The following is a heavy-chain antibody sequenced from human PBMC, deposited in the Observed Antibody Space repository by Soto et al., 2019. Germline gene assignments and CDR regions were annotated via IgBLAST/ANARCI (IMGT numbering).Heavy chain of an antibody. CDR3: ARRKVTIFGVVKYAFDI. D-gene: IGHD3-3*01. J-gene: IGHJ3*02. CDR1: GGSISSGDYY. Sequence: SETLSLTCTVSGGSISSGDYYWSWIRQPPGKGLEWIGYIYYSGSTNYNPSLKSRVTISVDTSKNQFSLKLSSVTAADTAVYYCARRKVTIFGVVKYAFDIWGQGTMVTVSS. V-gene: IGHV4-30-4*01. CDR2: IYYSGST.